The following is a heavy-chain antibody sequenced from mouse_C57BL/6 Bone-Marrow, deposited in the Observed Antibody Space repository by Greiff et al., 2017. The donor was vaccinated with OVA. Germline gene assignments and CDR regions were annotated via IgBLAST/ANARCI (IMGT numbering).Heavy chain of an antibody. CDR2: FHHYNDDT. CDR1: GYTFTTYP. J-gene: IGHJ3*01. CDR3: ARPGDYDGDWFAY. D-gene: IGHD2-4*01. Sequence: VQLQQSGAELVKPGASVKMSCKASGYTFTTYPIEWMKQNHGKSLEWIGNFHHYNDDTKYNEKFKGKATLTVEKSSSTVYLELSRLTSDDSAVYYCARPGDYDGDWFAYWGQGTLVTVSA. V-gene: IGHV1-47*01.